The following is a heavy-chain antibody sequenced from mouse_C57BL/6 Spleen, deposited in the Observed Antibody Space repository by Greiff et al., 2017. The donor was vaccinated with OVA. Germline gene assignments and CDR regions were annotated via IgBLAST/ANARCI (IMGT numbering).Heavy chain of an antibody. CDR1: GYAFTNYL. J-gene: IGHJ1*03. V-gene: IGHV1-54*01. D-gene: IGHD1-1*01. CDR3: ARSGYYGSSIYWYFDG. CDR2: INPGSGGT. Sequence: VKLQESGAELVRPGTSVKVSCKASGYAFTNYLIEWVKQRPGQGLEWIGVINPGSGGTNYNEKFKGKATLTADKSSSTAYMQLSSLTSEDSAVYFCARSGYYGSSIYWYFDGWGTGTTVTVSS.